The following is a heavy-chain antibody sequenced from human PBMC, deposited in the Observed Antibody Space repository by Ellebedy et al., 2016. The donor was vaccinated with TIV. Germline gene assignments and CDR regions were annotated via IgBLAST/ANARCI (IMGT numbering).Heavy chain of an antibody. J-gene: IGHJ6*03. CDR3: MTDRAAISGVGPV. D-gene: IGHD3-3*01. CDR2: IYTAITT. CDR1: GFNVSSYY. V-gene: IGHV3-53*01. Sequence: GESLKISCAASGFNVSSYYMSWVRQAPGKGLEWVSVIYTAITTYYSDSVRGRFTISSDKSKNTLYLQMNSLRVEDTAVYYCMTDRAAISGVGPVWGKGTTVTVS.